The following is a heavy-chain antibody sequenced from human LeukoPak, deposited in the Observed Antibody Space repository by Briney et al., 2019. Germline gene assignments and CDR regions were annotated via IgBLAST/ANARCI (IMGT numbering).Heavy chain of an antibody. Sequence: GGSLRLSCAASGFTFSSYAMRWVRQAPGKGLEWVSAISGSGGSTYYADSVKGRFTISRDNSKNTLYLQMNSLRAEDTAVYYCAKESLDEIAATRWFDPWGQGTLVTVSS. CDR3: AKESLDEIAATRWFDP. D-gene: IGHD2-15*01. CDR2: ISGSGGST. J-gene: IGHJ5*02. V-gene: IGHV3-23*01. CDR1: GFTFSSYA.